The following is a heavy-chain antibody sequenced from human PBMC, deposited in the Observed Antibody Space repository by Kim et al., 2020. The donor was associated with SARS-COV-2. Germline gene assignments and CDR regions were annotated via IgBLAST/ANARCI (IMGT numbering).Heavy chain of an antibody. CDR1: GLTFNNYG. D-gene: IGHD6-19*01. CDR2: VIHDGSQE. Sequence: GGSLRLSCAASGLTFNNYGMHWVRQAPGKGLEWVAVVIHDGSQEFYTGSVKGRFTISRDNSKNTLSLQMNSLRAEDTAVYYCAKGDHWLGPCHSWGQGTLVTVSS. V-gene: IGHV3-30*18. CDR3: AKGDHWLGPCHS. J-gene: IGHJ4*02.